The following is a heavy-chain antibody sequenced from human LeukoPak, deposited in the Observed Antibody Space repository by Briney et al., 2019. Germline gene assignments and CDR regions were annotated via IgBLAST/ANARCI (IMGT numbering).Heavy chain of an antibody. J-gene: IGHJ5*02. CDR2: MNPNSGNT. CDR3: ARVVEGLDYDILTGHPNWFDP. D-gene: IGHD3-9*01. V-gene: IGHV1-8*01. Sequence: ASVKVSCKASGYTFISYDINWVRQATGQGLEWMGWMNPNSGNTGYAQKFQGRVTMTRNTSISTAYMELSSLRSEDTAVYYCARVVEGLDYDILTGHPNWFDPWGQGTLVTVSS. CDR1: GYTFISYD.